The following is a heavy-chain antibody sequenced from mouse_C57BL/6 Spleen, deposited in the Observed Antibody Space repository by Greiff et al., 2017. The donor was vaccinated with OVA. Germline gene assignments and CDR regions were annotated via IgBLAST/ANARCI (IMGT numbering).Heavy chain of an antibody. V-gene: IGHV5-4*01. Sequence: EVKLVESGGGLVKPGGSLKLSCAASGFTFSSYAMSWVRQTPEKRLEWVATISDGGSYTYYPDNVKGRFTISRDNAKNNLYLQMSHLKSEDTAMYYCARDPGNYYAMDYWGQGTSVTVSS. J-gene: IGHJ4*01. CDR3: ARDPGNYYAMDY. CDR2: ISDGGSYT. CDR1: GFTFSSYA.